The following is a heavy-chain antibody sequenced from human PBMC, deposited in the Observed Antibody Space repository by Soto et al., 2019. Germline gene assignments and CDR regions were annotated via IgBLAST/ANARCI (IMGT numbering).Heavy chain of an antibody. V-gene: IGHV3-23*01. D-gene: IGHD7-27*01. CDR1: GFSFTTYA. CDR2: ISRSGDLT. J-gene: IGHJ4*02. CDR3: AKENWGEQQGFDS. Sequence: GGSLRLSCATSGFSFTTYAMSWVRQAPGKGLEWVSGISRSGDLTYYSDSVRGRFTISRDNSHNTLFLQMDRLTVEDMALYYCAKENWGEQQGFDSWGQGTQVTVSS.